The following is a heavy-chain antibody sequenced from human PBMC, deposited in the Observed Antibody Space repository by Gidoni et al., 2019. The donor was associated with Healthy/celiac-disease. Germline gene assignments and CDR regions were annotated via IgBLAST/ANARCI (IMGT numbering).Heavy chain of an antibody. CDR1: GYSISSGYY. J-gene: IGHJ4*02. CDR3: ARDLGCSGGSCYPEDY. V-gene: IGHV4-38-2*02. Sequence: QVPLQESGPGLVKPSETLSLPCAVSGYSISSGYYWGWIRQPPGKGLEWIGSIYHSGSTYYNPSLKSRVTISVDTSKNQFSLKLSSVTAADTAVYYCARDLGCSGGSCYPEDYWGQGTLVTVSS. D-gene: IGHD2-15*01. CDR2: IYHSGST.